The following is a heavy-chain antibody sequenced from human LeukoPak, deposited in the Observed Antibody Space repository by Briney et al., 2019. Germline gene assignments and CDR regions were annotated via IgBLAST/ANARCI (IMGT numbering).Heavy chain of an antibody. CDR1: GGSISSYY. CDR3: ARTSLGSSSWYTYDYYYGMDV. CDR2: IYYSGST. V-gene: IGHV4-59*01. D-gene: IGHD6-13*01. J-gene: IGHJ6*02. Sequence: NPSETLSLTCTVSGGSISSYYWSWIRQPPGKGLEWIGYIYYSGSTNYNPSLKGRVTISVDTSKNQFSLKLSSVTAADTAVYYCARTSLGSSSWYTYDYYYGMDVWGQGTTVTVSS.